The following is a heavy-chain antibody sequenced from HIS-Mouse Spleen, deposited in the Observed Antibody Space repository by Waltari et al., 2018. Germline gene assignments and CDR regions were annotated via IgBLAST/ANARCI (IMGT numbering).Heavy chain of an antibody. V-gene: IGHV4-39*07. J-gene: IGHJ2*01. CDR3: AREIPYSSSWYDWYFDL. Sequence: QLQLQESGPGLVKPSETLSPTCTASGGSISSTISHWVWIRQPPGKGLGWIGSIYYSGSTYYNPSLKSRVTISVDTSKNQFSLKLSSVTAADTAVYYCAREIPYSSSWYDWYFDLWGRGTLVTVSS. CDR1: GGSISSTISH. D-gene: IGHD6-13*01. CDR2: IYYSGST.